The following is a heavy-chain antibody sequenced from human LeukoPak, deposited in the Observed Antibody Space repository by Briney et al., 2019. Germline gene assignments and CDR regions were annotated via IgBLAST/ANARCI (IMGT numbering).Heavy chain of an antibody. CDR3: ARGDYYDSSGYYSYYYYYMDV. CDR1: GGTFSSYA. V-gene: IGHV1-69*13. Sequence: SVKVSCKASGGTFSSYAISWVRQAPGQGLEWMGRIIPIFGTANYAQKFQGRVTITADESTSTAYMELSSLRSEDTAVYYCARGDYYDSSGYYSYYYYYMDVWGKGTTVTVSS. D-gene: IGHD3-22*01. CDR2: IIPIFGTA. J-gene: IGHJ6*03.